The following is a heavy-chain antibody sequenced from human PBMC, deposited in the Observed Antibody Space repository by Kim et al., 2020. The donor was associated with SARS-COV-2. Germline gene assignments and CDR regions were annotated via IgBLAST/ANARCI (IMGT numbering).Heavy chain of an antibody. V-gene: IGHV1-8*01. CDR3: ARGRVSGFDP. J-gene: IGHJ5*02. Sequence: NTGEAKKFQGSVTMTRNTSISTAYMERSSLRSEDTAVYYCARGRVSGFDPWGQGTLVTVSS. CDR2: NT.